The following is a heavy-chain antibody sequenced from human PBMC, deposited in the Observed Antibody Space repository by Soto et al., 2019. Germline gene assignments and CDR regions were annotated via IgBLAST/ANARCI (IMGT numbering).Heavy chain of an antibody. J-gene: IGHJ6*02. CDR3: ARETSGSYYYGMDV. CDR2: IYYSGST. D-gene: IGHD3-10*01. CDR1: GGSISSGGYY. V-gene: IGHV4-31*03. Sequence: SETLSLTCTVSGGSISSGGYYWSWIRQHPGKGLEWIGYIYYSGSTYYNPSLKSRVTISVDTSKNQFSLKLSSVAAADTAVYYCARETSGSYYYGMDVWGQGTTVTVSS.